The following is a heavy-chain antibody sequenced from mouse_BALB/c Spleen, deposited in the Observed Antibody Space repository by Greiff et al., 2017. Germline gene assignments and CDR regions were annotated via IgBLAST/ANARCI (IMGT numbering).Heavy chain of an antibody. CDR1: GFTFSSYA. CDR2: ISSGGST. CDR3: ARRQIYDYDCPYIDY. J-gene: IGHJ2*01. V-gene: IGHV5-6-5*01. D-gene: IGHD2-4*01. Sequence: EVQLVESGGGLVKPGGSLKLSCAASGFTFSSYAMSWVRQAPEKGLEWVASISSGGSTDYPDSVKGRITICRDNARNILYLQMSSLRSEYTAMYYGARRQIYDYDCPYIDYWGQGTTLTVSS.